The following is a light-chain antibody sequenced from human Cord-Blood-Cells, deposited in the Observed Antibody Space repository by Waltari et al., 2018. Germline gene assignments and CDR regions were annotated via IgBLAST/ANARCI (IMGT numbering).Light chain of an antibody. V-gene: IGLV2-23*01. CDR2: EGS. CDR1: SSDVGSYNL. Sequence: QSALTQPASVSGSPGQSITISCTGTSSDVGSYNLVSWYQQHPGKAPKLMIYEGSKRPSWVSNRFSGSKSGNTASLTISGLQAEDEADYYCCSYARSVVFGGGTKLTVL. CDR3: CSYARSVV. J-gene: IGLJ2*01.